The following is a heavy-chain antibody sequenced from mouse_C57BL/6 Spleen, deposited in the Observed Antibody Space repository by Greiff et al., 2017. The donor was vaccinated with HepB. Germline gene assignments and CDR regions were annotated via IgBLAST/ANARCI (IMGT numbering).Heavy chain of an antibody. V-gene: IGHV1-55*01. CDR3: ARERAYYSNYDYAMDY. D-gene: IGHD2-5*01. CDR1: GYTFTSYW. Sequence: VQLQQPGAELVKPGASVKMSCKASGYTFTSYWITWVKQRPGQGLEWIGDIYPGSGSTNYNEKFKSKATLTVDTSSSTAYMQLSSLTSEDSAVYYCARERAYYSNYDYAMDYWGQGTSVTVSS. CDR2: IYPGSGST. J-gene: IGHJ4*01.